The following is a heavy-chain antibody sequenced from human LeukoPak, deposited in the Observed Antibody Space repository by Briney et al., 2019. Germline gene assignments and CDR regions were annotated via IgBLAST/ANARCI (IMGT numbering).Heavy chain of an antibody. CDR1: GYSISSSYY. J-gene: IGHJ4*02. Sequence: SETLSLTCTVSGYSISSSYYWSWIRQPPGKGLEWIGGIYYSGTTYYNPSLKSRVTISIDTSKNQLSLKLSSVTAADTAVFYCARGPLGETLDYWGQGTLVTVSS. V-gene: IGHV4-38-2*02. CDR2: IYYSGTT. CDR3: ARGPLGETLDY.